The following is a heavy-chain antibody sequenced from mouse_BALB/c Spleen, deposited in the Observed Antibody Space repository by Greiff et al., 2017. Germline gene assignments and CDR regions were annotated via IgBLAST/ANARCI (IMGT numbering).Heavy chain of an antibody. Sequence: VHVKQTGPELVKPGASVKISCKASGYSFTDYIMLWVKQSHGKSLEWIGNINPYYGSTSYNLKFKGKATLTVDKSSSTAYMQLNSLTSEDSAVYYCAIYGYDGGPAWFAYWGQGTLVTVSA. CDR3: AIYGYDGGPAWFAY. V-gene: IGHV1-39*01. J-gene: IGHJ3*01. D-gene: IGHD2-2*01. CDR2: INPYYGST. CDR1: GYSFTDYI.